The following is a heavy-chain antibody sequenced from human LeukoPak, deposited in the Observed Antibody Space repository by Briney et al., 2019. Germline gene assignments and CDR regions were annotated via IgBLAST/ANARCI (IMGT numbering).Heavy chain of an antibody. J-gene: IGHJ3*02. CDR3: ARESAYSSSWYRAFDI. V-gene: IGHV3-48*03. D-gene: IGHD6-13*01. Sequence: GGSLRLSCAASGFTFSSYEMNWVRQAPGKGLEWVSYISSSGSTIYYADSVKGRFTISRDNSKNTLYLQVGSLRAEDMAVYYCARESAYSSSWYRAFDIWGQGTMVTVSS. CDR1: GFTFSSYE. CDR2: ISSSGSTI.